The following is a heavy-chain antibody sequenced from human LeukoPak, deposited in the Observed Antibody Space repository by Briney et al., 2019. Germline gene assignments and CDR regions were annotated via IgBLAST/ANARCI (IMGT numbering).Heavy chain of an antibody. J-gene: IGHJ4*02. D-gene: IGHD6-13*01. Sequence: KPSETLSLTCTVSGGSISSSSYYWGWIRQPPGKGLEWIGSIYYSGSTYYNPSLKSRVTISVDTSKNQFPLKLSSVTAADTAVYYCARLRGAAAEADYWGQGTLVTVSS. V-gene: IGHV4-39*01. CDR3: ARLRGAAAEADY. CDR1: GGSISSSSYY. CDR2: IYYSGST.